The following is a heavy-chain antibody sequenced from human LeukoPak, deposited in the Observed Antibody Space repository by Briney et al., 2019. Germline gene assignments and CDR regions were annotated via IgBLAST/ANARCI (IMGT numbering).Heavy chain of an antibody. V-gene: IGHV3-33*01. CDR3: ARRGG. CDR2: IWFDGSNE. Sequence: PGGSLRLSCAASGFTLSTYGMHWVRQAPGKGLEWVAFIWFDGSNEYYADSVKGRFIVSRDNSKNRLYLQMNSLSAEGTAVYYCARRGGWGQGTLVTVSS. J-gene: IGHJ4*02. D-gene: IGHD3-10*01. CDR1: GFTLSTYG.